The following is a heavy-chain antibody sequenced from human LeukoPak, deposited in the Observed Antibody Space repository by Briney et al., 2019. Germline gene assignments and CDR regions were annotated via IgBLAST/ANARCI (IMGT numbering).Heavy chain of an antibody. V-gene: IGHV4-39*01. CDR3: ARHTYYYDSSGYPFDY. CDR2: IYYSGST. CDR1: GGSISSGSYY. D-gene: IGHD3-22*01. J-gene: IGHJ4*02. Sequence: SETLSLTCTVSGGSISSGSYYWGWIRQPPGKGLEWIGSIYYSGSTYYNPSLKSRVTISVDTSKNQFSLKLSSVTAADTAVYYCARHTYYYDSSGYPFDYWGQGTLVTVSS.